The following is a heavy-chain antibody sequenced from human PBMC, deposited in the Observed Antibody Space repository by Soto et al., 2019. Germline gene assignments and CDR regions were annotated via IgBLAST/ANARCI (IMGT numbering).Heavy chain of an antibody. CDR1: GFTFSSAW. J-gene: IGHJ4*02. Sequence: GGSLRLSCAASGFTFSSAWMGWVRQAPGKGLEWVGRIKSKTDGGTTDHSAPVKGRFAISRDDSKNTVFLQMTFLKVEDTAVYYCTTDWGIAARHIFDQWGQGTLVTVSS. D-gene: IGHD6-6*01. V-gene: IGHV3-15*01. CDR2: IKSKTDGGTT. CDR3: TTDWGIAARHIFDQ.